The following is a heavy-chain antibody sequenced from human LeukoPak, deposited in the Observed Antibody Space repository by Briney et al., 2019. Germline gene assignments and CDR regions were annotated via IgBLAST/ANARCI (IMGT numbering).Heavy chain of an antibody. D-gene: IGHD3-22*01. CDR2: IYYSGST. J-gene: IGHJ4*02. CDR1: GGSISSYY. CDR3: ARVVYDSSGYPHLDY. V-gene: IGHV4-59*01. Sequence: SETLSLTCTVSGGSISSYYWSWIRQPPGKGLERIGYIYYSGSTDYNPSLKSRVTISVDTSKNQFSLKLSSVTAADTAVYYCARVVYDSSGYPHLDYWGQGTLVTVSS.